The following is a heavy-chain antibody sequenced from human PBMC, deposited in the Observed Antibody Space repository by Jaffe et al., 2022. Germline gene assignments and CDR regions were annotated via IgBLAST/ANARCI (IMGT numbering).Heavy chain of an antibody. Sequence: EVQLVESGGGLVQPGGSLRLSCAASGFTFSSYEMNWVRQAPGKGLEWVSYISSSGSTIYYADSVKGRFTISRDNAKNSLYLQMNSLRAEDTAVYYCARAYCGGDCYAFDIWGQGTMVTVSS. CDR2: ISSSGSTI. J-gene: IGHJ3*02. D-gene: IGHD2-21*02. V-gene: IGHV3-48*03. CDR1: GFTFSSYE. CDR3: ARAYCGGDCYAFDI.